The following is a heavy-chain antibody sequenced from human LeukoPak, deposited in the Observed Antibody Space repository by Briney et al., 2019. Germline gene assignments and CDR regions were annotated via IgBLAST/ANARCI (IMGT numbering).Heavy chain of an antibody. CDR3: ARDEWFGAPGV. CDR2: IYYSGST. D-gene: IGHD3-10*01. V-gene: IGHV4-34*01. Sequence: PSETLSLTCAVYGGSFSGYYWAWIRQPPGKGLEWIGTIYYSGSTYNPSLKSRVTISVDTSKNQFSLKLSSVTAADTAVYYCARDEWFGAPGVWGQGTTVTVSS. CDR1: GGSFSGYY. J-gene: IGHJ6*02.